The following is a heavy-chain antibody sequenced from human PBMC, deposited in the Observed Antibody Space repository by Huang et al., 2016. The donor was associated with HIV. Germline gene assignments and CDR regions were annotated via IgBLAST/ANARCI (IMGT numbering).Heavy chain of an antibody. Sequence: QVRLQQWGEGVLKPSETLSLTCAVYGASFGGYFWSWVRQSPDKGLEWVGESKPGGSPTDNPVVGSCGTISVDTSKTQFYLNLRAVAAADAAIYYCARIPTPSYYDRWSLSPVEEDFFYYNLDVWGQGTPVIVSS. D-gene: IGHD3-16*01. CDR2: SKPGGSP. CDR3: ARIPTPSYYDRWSLSPVEEDFFYYNLDV. V-gene: IGHV4-34*02. J-gene: IGHJ6*02. CDR1: GASFGGYF.